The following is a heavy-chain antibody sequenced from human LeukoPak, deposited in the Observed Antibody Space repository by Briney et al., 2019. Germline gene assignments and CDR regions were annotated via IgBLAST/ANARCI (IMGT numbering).Heavy chain of an antibody. Sequence: GGSLRLSCGASGFTFSSYGMHWVRQAPGKGLEWVSYISSSGSTIYYADSVKGRFTISRDNAKNSLYLQMNSLRVEDTAVYYCAKVAKYYYGSETYYFFEHWGQGTPVTASS. D-gene: IGHD3-10*01. CDR1: GFTFSSYG. CDR3: AKVAKYYYGSETYYFFEH. J-gene: IGHJ4*02. V-gene: IGHV3-48*04. CDR2: ISSSGSTI.